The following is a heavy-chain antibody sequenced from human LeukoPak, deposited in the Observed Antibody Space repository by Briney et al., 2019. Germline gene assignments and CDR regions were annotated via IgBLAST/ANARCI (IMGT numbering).Heavy chain of an antibody. Sequence: SETLSLTCTVSGVSISSYYWSWIRQPPGKGLEWIGYIYYGGSTNYNPSLKSRVTISVDTSKNQFSLKLSSVTAADTAVYYCARDVNEMATIAFDIWGQGTMVTVSS. CDR3: ARDVNEMATIAFDI. CDR2: IYYGGST. V-gene: IGHV4-59*01. J-gene: IGHJ3*02. CDR1: GVSISSYY. D-gene: IGHD5-24*01.